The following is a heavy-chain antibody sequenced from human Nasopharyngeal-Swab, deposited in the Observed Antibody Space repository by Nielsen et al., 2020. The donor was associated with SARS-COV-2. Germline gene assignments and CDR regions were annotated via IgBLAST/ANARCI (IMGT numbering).Heavy chain of an antibody. Sequence: GESLKISCKGSGYSFTTYWIGWVRQMRGKGLEWMGIIYPGDSNTRYSPSFQGQVTISVDKYSSTAYLQWSSLKASDTAIYYCARLMRPMGHYYFGMDVWGQGTTVTVSS. CDR3: ARLMRPMGHYYFGMDV. CDR2: IYPGDSNT. D-gene: IGHD1-26*01. CDR1: GYSFTTYW. J-gene: IGHJ6*02. V-gene: IGHV5-51*01.